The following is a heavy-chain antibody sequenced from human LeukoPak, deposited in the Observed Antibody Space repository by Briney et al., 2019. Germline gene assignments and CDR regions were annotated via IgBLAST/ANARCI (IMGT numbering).Heavy chain of an antibody. V-gene: IGHV4-39*07. CDR2: IYYSGST. J-gene: IGHJ4*02. CDR1: GGSISSSSYY. D-gene: IGHD2-2*01. CDR3: ATDNAYCSSTSCYFDY. Sequence: SETLSLTCTVSGGSISSSSYYWGWIRQPPGKGLEWIGSIYYSGSTYYNPSLKSRVTISVDTSKNQFSLKLSSVTAADTAVYYCATDNAYCSSTSCYFDYWGQGTLVTVSS.